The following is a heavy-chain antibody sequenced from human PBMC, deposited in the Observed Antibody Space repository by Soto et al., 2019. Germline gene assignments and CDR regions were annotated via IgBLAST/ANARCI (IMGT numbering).Heavy chain of an antibody. Sequence: PSETLSLTCTVSGVSITSYYWSWIRQPPGKGLEWVGYIYYSGSTRYNPPLKSRVTISIDTSKSQFSMKMTSVTAADTAMYYCARESGSYDPLDYWGQGTLVTVSS. CDR2: IYYSGST. CDR1: GVSITSYY. V-gene: IGHV4-59*01. CDR3: ARESGSYDPLDY. J-gene: IGHJ4*02. D-gene: IGHD1-26*01.